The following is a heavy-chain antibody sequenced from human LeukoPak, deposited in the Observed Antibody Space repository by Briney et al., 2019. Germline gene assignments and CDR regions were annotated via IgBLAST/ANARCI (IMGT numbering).Heavy chain of an antibody. CDR1: GGSFSGYY. CDR3: ARHSNFYYDSRGRGTWFDP. D-gene: IGHD3-22*01. Sequence: SETLSLTCAVYGGSFSGYYWSWIRQPPGKGLEWIGEVNHGGSTNYNPSLKSRVTISVDTSKNQFSLKLSSVTAADTAVYYCARHSNFYYDSRGRGTWFDPWGQGTLVTVSS. CDR2: VNHGGST. J-gene: IGHJ5*02. V-gene: IGHV4-34*01.